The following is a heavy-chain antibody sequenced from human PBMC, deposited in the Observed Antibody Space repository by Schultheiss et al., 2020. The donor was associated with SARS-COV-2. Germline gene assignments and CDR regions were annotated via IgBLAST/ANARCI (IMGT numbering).Heavy chain of an antibody. J-gene: IGHJ6*03. V-gene: IGHV5-51*01. CDR1: GYSFTSYW. CDR3: ARLRRYGSGSYYYYYMDV. Sequence: GGSLRLSCKGSGYSFTSYWIGWVRQMPGKGLEWMGIIYPGDSDTRYSPSFQGQVTISADKSISTAYLQWSSLKASDTAMYYCARLRRYGSGSYYYYYMDVWGKGTTVTVSS. CDR2: IYPGDSDT. D-gene: IGHD3-10*01.